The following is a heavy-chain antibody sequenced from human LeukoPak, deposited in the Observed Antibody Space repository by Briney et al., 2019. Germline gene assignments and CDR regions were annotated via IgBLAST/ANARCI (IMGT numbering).Heavy chain of an antibody. J-gene: IGHJ4*02. CDR2: ISSSGSTI. D-gene: IGHD6-19*01. Sequence: GGSLRLSCAASGFTFSSYEMNWVRQAPGKGLEWVSHISSSGSTIYYADSVKGRFTISRDNAKNSLYLQMNSLRAEDTAVYYCARVPFSSGSYLDYWGQGTLVTVSS. CDR1: GFTFSSYE. V-gene: IGHV3-48*03. CDR3: ARVPFSSGSYLDY.